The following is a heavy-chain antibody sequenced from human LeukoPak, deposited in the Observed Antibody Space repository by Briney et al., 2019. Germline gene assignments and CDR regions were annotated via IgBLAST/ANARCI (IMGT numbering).Heavy chain of an antibody. CDR2: INPNSGGT. D-gene: IGHD3-22*01. CDR1: GYTFTGYY. J-gene: IGHJ4*02. Sequence: ASVKVSCKASGYTFTGYYMQWVRQAPGQGLEWMGWINPNSGGTNYAQKFQGRVTMTRDTSISTAYMELSRLRSDDPAVYYCARGVGYYYDSSGYKDFDYWGQGTLVTVSS. CDR3: ARGVGYYYDSSGYKDFDY. V-gene: IGHV1-2*02.